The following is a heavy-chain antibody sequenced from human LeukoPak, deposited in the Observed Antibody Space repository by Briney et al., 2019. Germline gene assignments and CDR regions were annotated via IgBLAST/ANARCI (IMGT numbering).Heavy chain of an antibody. CDR1: GGSISNYY. CDR3: ARLDAAAGRYLQFFY. J-gene: IGHJ4*02. CDR2: IHDSGST. D-gene: IGHD5-24*01. V-gene: IGHV4-59*08. Sequence: PSETLSLTCTVSGGSISNYYWSWIRQSPEKGLEWIGYIHDSGSTNYNPSLKSRVTISVDTSKTQFSLKLSSVTAADTAVYYCARLDAAAGRYLQFFYWGQGTLVTVSS.